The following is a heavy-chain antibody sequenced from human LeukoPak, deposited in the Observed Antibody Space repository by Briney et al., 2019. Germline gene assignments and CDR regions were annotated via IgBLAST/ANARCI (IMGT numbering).Heavy chain of an antibody. Sequence: GGSLRLSCAASGFIFSTYDMTWVRQAPGKGLEWVSSISSSSSFIYYADSVKGRFTISRDNAKNSLYLQTNSLRAEDTAVYYCAKDSYSSGWSPDNWGQEPWSPSPQ. V-gene: IGHV3-21*01. CDR3: AKDSYSSGWSPDN. CDR1: GFIFSTYD. CDR2: ISSSSSFI. D-gene: IGHD6-19*01. J-gene: IGHJ4*01.